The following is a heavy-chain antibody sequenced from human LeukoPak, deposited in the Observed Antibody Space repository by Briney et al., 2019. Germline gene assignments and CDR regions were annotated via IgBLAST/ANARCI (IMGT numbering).Heavy chain of an antibody. D-gene: IGHD3-22*01. CDR1: GFTFSNAW. V-gene: IGHV3-15*01. Sequence: GGSLRLSCAASGFTFSNAWMSWVRQAPGKGLEWVGRIKSKTDGGTTDYAAPVKGRFTISRYDSKNTLYLQMNSLKTEDTAVYYCTSPHHYYDSSGYYGGNFDYWGQGTLVTVSS. CDR2: IKSKTDGGTT. J-gene: IGHJ4*02. CDR3: TSPHHYYDSSGYYGGNFDY.